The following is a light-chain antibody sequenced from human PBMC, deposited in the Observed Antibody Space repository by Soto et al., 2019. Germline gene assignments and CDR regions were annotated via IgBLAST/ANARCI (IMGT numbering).Light chain of an antibody. J-gene: IGKJ5*01. CDR3: QQYGSSEII. CDR2: DIS. V-gene: IGKV3-20*01. Sequence: DIVLTQPPGTLSLSPGERATLSCRASQSISSSYLAWYQQKPGQAPRLLIYDISSRATGIPDRFSGSVSGTDFTLTITRLEPEDFAVFYCQQYGSSEIIFGQGTRLEIK. CDR1: QSISSSY.